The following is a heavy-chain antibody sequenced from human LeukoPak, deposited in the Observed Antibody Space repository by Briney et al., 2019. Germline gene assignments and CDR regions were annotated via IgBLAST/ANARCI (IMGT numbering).Heavy chain of an antibody. CDR2: ISSSRSTI. CDR1: GFTFSSYS. J-gene: IGHJ4*02. V-gene: IGHV3-48*01. Sequence: PGGSLRLSCAASGFTFSSYSMNWVRQAPGKGLEGVSYISSSRSTIYYADSVKGRFTISRDNAKNSLYLQMNSLRAEDTAVYYCARDKVQGSEWGSNFDYWGQGTLVTVSS. D-gene: IGHD2-15*01. CDR3: ARDKVQGSEWGSNFDY.